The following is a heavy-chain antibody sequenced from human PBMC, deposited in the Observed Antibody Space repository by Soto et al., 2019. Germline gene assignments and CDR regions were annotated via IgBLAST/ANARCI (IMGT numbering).Heavy chain of an antibody. CDR2: ISAYNGNT. CDR1: GYTFTSYG. D-gene: IGHD3-3*01. V-gene: IGHV1-18*01. J-gene: IGHJ6*02. CDR3: ARTYDFWSGYYTRPYYYYGMDV. Sequence: ASVKVSCKASGYTFTSYGISWVRQAPGQGLEWMGWISAYNGNTKYAQKLQGRVTITRDTSTSTAYMELSSLRSEDTAVYYCARTYDFWSGYYTRPYYYYGMDVWGQGTTVTVSS.